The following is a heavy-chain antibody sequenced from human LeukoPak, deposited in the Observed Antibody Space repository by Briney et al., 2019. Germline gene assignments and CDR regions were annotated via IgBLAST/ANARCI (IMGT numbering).Heavy chain of an antibody. Sequence: ESGPTLVNPTQTLTLTCTFSGFSLSTSGMCVSWIRQPPGKALEWLARIDRDDDKYYSTSLKTRLTISKDTSKNQVVLTMTNMDPVDTATYYCARDSGYYFLFDYWGQGTLVTVSS. J-gene: IGHJ4*02. V-gene: IGHV2-70*11. CDR1: GFSLSTSGMC. CDR3: ARDSGYYFLFDY. CDR2: IDRDDDK. D-gene: IGHD3-22*01.